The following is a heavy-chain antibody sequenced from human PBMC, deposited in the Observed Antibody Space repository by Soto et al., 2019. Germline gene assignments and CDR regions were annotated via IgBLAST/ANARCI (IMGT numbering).Heavy chain of an antibody. J-gene: IGHJ6*02. V-gene: IGHV1-69*01. CDR2: IIPIFGTA. CDR1: GGIFSSYA. CDR3: AGLHRNYYYYGMDV. Sequence: QVQLVQSGAEVKKPGSSVKVSCKASGGIFSSYAISWVRQAPGQGLEWMGGIIPIFGTANYAQKFQGRVTITADESTSTAYMELSSLRSEDTAVYYCAGLHRNYYYYGMDVWGQGTTVTVSS.